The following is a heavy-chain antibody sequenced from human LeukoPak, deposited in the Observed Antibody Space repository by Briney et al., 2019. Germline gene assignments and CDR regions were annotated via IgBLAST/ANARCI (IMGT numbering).Heavy chain of an antibody. CDR3: AREELRYFDWLSANWFDP. CDR2: ISSSGSTI. CDR1: GFTFSSYE. Sequence: GGSLRLSCAASGFTFSSYEMNWVRQAPGKGLEWVSYISSSGSTIYYADSVKGRFTISRDNAKNSLYLQMNSLRAEDTAVYYCAREELRYFDWLSANWFDPWGQGTLVTVSS. J-gene: IGHJ5*02. V-gene: IGHV3-48*03. D-gene: IGHD3-9*01.